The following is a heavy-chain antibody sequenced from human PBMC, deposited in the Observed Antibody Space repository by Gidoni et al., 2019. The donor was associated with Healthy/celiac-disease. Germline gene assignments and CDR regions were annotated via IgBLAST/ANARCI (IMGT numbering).Heavy chain of an antibody. Sequence: QVQLQESGPGLVKPSATLSLTCTVSGYSISSAYYWGWIRQPPGKGLEWIGSIYHSGSTYYNPSLKSRVTISVDTSKNQFSLKLSSVTAADTAVYYCAREGAYCSSTSCYTSLDYWGQGTLVTVSS. CDR2: IYHSGST. CDR1: GYSISSAYY. CDR3: AREGAYCSSTSCYTSLDY. V-gene: IGHV4-38-2*02. D-gene: IGHD2-2*02. J-gene: IGHJ4*02.